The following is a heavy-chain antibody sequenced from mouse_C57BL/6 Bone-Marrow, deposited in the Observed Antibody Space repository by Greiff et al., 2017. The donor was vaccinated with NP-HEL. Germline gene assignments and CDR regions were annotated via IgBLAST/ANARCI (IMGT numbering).Heavy chain of an antibody. J-gene: IGHJ3*01. V-gene: IGHV14-2*01. CDR1: FFPLNYSY. Sequence: EVQLQQSGAELVKPVASVQLSCTSSFFPLNYSYIHFLNPRTSHFLSFILLIDPYYFDTKYAPKFQGKATITAETSSNTAYLQLSSLTSEDTAVYYCAWKDYDGFAYWGQGTLVTVSA. D-gene: IGHD2-4*01. CDR3: AWKDYDGFAY. CDR2: IDPYYFDT.